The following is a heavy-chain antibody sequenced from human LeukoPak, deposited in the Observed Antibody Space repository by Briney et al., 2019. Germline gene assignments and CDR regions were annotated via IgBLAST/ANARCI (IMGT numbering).Heavy chain of an antibody. CDR2: IYYSGST. D-gene: IGHD5-12*01. Sequence: SETLSLTCTVSGGSISSSSYYWGWIRQPPGKGLEWIGSIYYSGSTYYNPSLKSRVTISVDTSKNQFSLKLSSVTAADTAVYYCARSGYDYYYYYYMDVWGKGTTVTISS. V-gene: IGHV4-39*01. CDR3: ARSGYDYYYYYYMDV. CDR1: GGSISSSSYY. J-gene: IGHJ6*03.